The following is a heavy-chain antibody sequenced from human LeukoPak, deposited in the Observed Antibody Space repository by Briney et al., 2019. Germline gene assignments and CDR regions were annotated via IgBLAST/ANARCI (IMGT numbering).Heavy chain of an antibody. V-gene: IGHV3-20*04. Sequence: GGSLRLSXAASGFTFDDYGMSWVRQAPGKGLEWVSGINWNGGSTRYADSVKGRFTISRDNAENSLYLQMNSLRAEDTALYYCARDKAHRYYYDSSGYYYDAFDIWGQGTMVTVSS. CDR2: INWNGGST. J-gene: IGHJ3*02. CDR1: GFTFDDYG. D-gene: IGHD3-22*01. CDR3: ARDKAHRYYYDSSGYYYDAFDI.